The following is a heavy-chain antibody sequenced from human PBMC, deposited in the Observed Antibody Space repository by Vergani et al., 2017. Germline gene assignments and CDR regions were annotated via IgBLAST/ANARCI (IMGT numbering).Heavy chain of an antibody. CDR3: ARAYGDYGGFDY. D-gene: IGHD4-17*01. CDR1: GGSFSGYY. V-gene: IGHV4-34*01. Sequence: QVQLQESGPGLVKPSETLSLTCAVYGGSFSGYYWSWIRQPPGKGLEWIGEINHSGSTNYNPSLKSRVTISVDTSKNQFSLKLSSVTAADTAVYYCARAYGDYGGFDYWGQGTLVTVSS. J-gene: IGHJ4*02. CDR2: INHSGST.